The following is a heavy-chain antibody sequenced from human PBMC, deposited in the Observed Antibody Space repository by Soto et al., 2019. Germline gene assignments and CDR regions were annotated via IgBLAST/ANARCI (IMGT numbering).Heavy chain of an antibody. V-gene: IGHV3-23*01. CDR2: ISGSGGST. CDR3: AKEPDGSRGPYYYGMGV. Sequence: EVQLLESGGGLVQPGGSLRLSCAASGFTFSSYAMSWVRQAPGKGLEWVSAISGSGGSTYYADSVKGRFTISRDNSKDPLELQMNRLRGEEPAVYFCAKEPDGSRGPYYYGMGVRGQGTTVTVSS. J-gene: IGHJ6*02. CDR1: GFTFSSYA. D-gene: IGHD2-2*01.